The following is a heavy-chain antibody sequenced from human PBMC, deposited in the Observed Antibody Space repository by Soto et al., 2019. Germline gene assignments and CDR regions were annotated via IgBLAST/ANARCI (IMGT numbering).Heavy chain of an antibody. V-gene: IGHV4-59*01. CDR2: IYYSGST. J-gene: IGHJ4*02. CDR3: ARARGGYFDY. CDR1: GASISSYY. Sequence: SETLSLTCTVSGASISSYYWSWIRQPPGKGLEWIGYIYYSGSTNYNPSLKSRVTISVDTSKNQFSLKLTSVTTADTAVYYCARARGGYFDYWGQGTLVTVSS.